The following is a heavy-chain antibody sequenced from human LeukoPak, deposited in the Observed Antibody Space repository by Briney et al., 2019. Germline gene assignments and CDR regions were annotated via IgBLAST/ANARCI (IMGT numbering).Heavy chain of an antibody. Sequence: SETLSLTCAVYGGSFSGYYWSWIRQPPGKGLEWIGEINHSGSTNYNPSLKSRVTISVDTSKNQFSLKLSSVTAVDTAVYYCAKALGQYDYVWGSYPPRYYFDYWGQGTLVTVSS. CDR2: INHSGST. J-gene: IGHJ4*02. D-gene: IGHD3-16*01. CDR1: GGSFSGYY. V-gene: IGHV4-34*01. CDR3: AKALGQYDYVWGSYPPRYYFDY.